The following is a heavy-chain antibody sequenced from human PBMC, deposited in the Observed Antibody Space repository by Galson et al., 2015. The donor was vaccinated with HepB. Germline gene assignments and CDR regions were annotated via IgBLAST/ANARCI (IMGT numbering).Heavy chain of an antibody. J-gene: IGHJ4*02. V-gene: IGHV3-66*01. CDR1: GFPVSSNY. Sequence: LRLSCAASGFPVSSNYMSWVRQAPGKGLEWVSVIYSGGSTYYADSVKGRFTISRDNSKNTLYLQMNSLRAEDTAVYYCAARQGYYYDSSGYPPDYWGQGTLVTVSS. CDR2: IYSGGST. CDR3: AARQGYYYDSSGYPPDY. D-gene: IGHD3-22*01.